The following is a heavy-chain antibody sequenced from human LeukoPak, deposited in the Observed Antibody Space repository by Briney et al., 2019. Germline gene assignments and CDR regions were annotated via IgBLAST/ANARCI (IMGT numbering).Heavy chain of an antibody. D-gene: IGHD3-22*01. Sequence: GGSLRLSCAASGFTFSSYAMSWVRQAPGKGLEWVSAISGSGGSTYYADSVKGRFTISRDNSKNTLYLQMNSLRAEDTAVYYCAKGNYYDSGGYYYLWDYFDYWGQGTLATVSS. V-gene: IGHV3-23*01. CDR1: GFTFSSYA. J-gene: IGHJ4*02. CDR2: ISGSGGST. CDR3: AKGNYYDSGGYYYLWDYFDY.